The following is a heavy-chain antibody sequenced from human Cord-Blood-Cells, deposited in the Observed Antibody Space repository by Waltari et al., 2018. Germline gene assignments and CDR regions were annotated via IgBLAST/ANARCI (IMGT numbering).Heavy chain of an antibody. CDR1: GGSISRSY. V-gene: IGHV4-4*07. J-gene: IGHJ4*02. CDR2: IYTSGST. CDR3: AREYDSSSWYYFDY. Sequence: QVQLPESGPGLVKPSETPSLACTVSGGSISRSYWRWVRQPAGKGLEWIGRIYTSGSTNYNPSRESRVTMSVATSKNQFSLELCSVTAADTAVYYCAREYDSSSWYYFDYWGQGTLVTVSS. D-gene: IGHD6-13*01.